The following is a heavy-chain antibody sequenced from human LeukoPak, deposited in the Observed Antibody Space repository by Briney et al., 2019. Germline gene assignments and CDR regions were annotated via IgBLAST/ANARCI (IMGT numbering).Heavy chain of an antibody. CDR2: IYTSGST. J-gene: IGHJ4*02. CDR3: ARDFGPEYYYDSSGHFDY. V-gene: IGHV4-61*02. Sequence: PSQTLSLTCTVSGGSISSGSYYWSWIRQPAGKGLEWIGRIYTSGSTNYNPSLKSRVTMSVDTSKNQFSLKLSSVTAADTAVYYCARDFGPEYYYDSSGHFDYWGQGTLVTVSS. D-gene: IGHD3-22*01. CDR1: GGSISSGSYY.